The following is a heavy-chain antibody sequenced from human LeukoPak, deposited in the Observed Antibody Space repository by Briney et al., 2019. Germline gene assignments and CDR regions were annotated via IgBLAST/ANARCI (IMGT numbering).Heavy chain of an antibody. J-gene: IGHJ4*02. Sequence: SVKVSCKASGGTFSSYAISWVRQAPGQGLEWMGRIIPILGIANYAQKFQGRVTITADKSTSTAYMELSSLRSEDTVVYYCARRYYYDSSGYSWGQGTLVTVSS. CDR3: ARRYYYDSSGYS. D-gene: IGHD3-22*01. CDR1: GGTFSSYA. CDR2: IIPILGIA. V-gene: IGHV1-69*04.